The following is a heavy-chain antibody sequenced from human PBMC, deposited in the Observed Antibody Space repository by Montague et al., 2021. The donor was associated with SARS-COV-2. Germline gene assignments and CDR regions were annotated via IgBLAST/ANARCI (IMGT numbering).Heavy chain of an antibody. Sequence: SETLSLTCNVSGGSISSSTYYWGWIRQPPGKGLEWIGNLYNGGTTYYSPSLKSRVTISVDTSKNHFSLNMASVTAADTAVYYCARTSKLRESSSGNYYYHARAVWGQGTTATVSS. D-gene: IGHD3-16*01. CDR2: LYNGGTT. CDR1: GGSISSSTYY. J-gene: IGHJ6*02. CDR3: ARTSKLRESSSGNYYYHARAV. V-gene: IGHV4-39*02.